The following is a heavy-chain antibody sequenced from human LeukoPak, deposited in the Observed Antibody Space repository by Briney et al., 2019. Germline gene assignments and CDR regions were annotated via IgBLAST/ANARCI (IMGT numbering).Heavy chain of an antibody. D-gene: IGHD3-3*01. CDR2: FDPEDGET. CDR3: ATGVTDFWSGYNDY. J-gene: IGHJ4*02. Sequence: WVRQVPGQGLEWMGGFDPEDGETIYAQKFQGRVTMTEDTSTDTAYMELSSLRSEDTAVYYCATGVTDFWSGYNDYWGQGTLVTVSS. V-gene: IGHV1-24*01.